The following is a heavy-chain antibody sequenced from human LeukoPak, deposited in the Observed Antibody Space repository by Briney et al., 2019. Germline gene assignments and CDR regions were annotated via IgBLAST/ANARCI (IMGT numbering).Heavy chain of an antibody. CDR1: GFTFSSYG. V-gene: IGHV3-33*08. CDR3: ARDRYSSEYYYYGMDV. J-gene: IGHJ6*02. CDR2: IWYDGSNK. D-gene: IGHD6-19*01. Sequence: GRSLRLSCAASGFTFSSYGMHWVRQAPGKGLEWVAVIWYDGSNKYYADSVKGRFTISRDNSKNTLYLQMNSLRAEDTAVYYCARDRYSSEYYYYGMDVWGQGTTVTVSS.